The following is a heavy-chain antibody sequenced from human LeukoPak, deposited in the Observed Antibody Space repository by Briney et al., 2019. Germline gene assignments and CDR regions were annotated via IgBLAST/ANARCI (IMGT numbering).Heavy chain of an antibody. J-gene: IGHJ6*02. Sequence: PGGSLRLSCAASGFTFNTYWRDWVRHAPGKGRVWVSHINSDASITSYAASVQGRFTISRDNAKNTLYLQMTSLRAEDTAVYYCARDAVDTANAVWGQGTTVTVSS. V-gene: IGHV3-74*01. CDR1: GFTFNTYW. D-gene: IGHD5-18*01. CDR2: INSDASIT. CDR3: ARDAVDTANAV.